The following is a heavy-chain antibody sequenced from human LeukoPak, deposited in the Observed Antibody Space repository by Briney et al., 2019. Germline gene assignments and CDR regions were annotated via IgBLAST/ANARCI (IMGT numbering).Heavy chain of an antibody. D-gene: IGHD1-26*01. CDR3: ARVMMGATSDY. J-gene: IGHJ4*02. Sequence: ASVKISCKASGYTFTSYGISWVRQAPGQGLKWMGWISAYNGNTNYAQKLQGRVTMTTDTSTSTAYMELRSLRSDDTAVYYCARVMMGATSDYWGQGTLVTVSS. CDR1: GYTFTSYG. CDR2: ISAYNGNT. V-gene: IGHV1-18*01.